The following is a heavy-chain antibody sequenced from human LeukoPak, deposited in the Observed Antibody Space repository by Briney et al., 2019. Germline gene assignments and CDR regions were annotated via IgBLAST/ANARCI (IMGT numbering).Heavy chain of an antibody. Sequence: ASVKVSCKASGYTFTGYYMNWVRQGPGQGLEWMGRINPNSGGTKYAQKFQGRVTMTRDTSINTAYMELSRLRSDDTAVYYCTREDSNPKYYYYYGMDVWGQGTTVTVSS. CDR1: GYTFTGYY. V-gene: IGHV1-2*06. CDR2: INPNSGGT. J-gene: IGHJ6*02. D-gene: IGHD4-11*01. CDR3: TREDSNPKYYYYYGMDV.